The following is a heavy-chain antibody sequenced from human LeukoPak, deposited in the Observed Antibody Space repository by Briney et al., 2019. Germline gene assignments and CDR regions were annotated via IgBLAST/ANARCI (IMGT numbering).Heavy chain of an antibody. D-gene: IGHD3-22*01. V-gene: IGHV1-8*01. CDR2: MNPNSGNT. CDR3: ARGRLSYYDSSGDYYYYYGMDV. CDR1: GYTFTSYD. Sequence: ASVKVSCKASGYTFTSYDINWVRQATGQGLEWMGWMNPNSGNTGYAPKFQGRVTMTRNTSISTAYMELSSLRSEDTAVYYCARGRLSYYDSSGDYYYYYGMDVWGQGTTVTVSS. J-gene: IGHJ6*02.